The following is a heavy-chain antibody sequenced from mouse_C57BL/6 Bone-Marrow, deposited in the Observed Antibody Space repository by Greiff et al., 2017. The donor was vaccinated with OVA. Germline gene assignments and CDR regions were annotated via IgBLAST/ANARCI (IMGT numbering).Heavy chain of an antibody. J-gene: IGHJ3*01. Sequence: EVKVVESGGGLVQPGGSLKLSCAASGFTFSDYYMYWVRQTPEKRLEWVAYISNGGGSTYYPDTVKGRFTISRDNAKNTLYLQMSRLKSEDTAMYYCARPGYYGSSYGFAYWGQGTLVTVSA. CDR1: GFTFSDYY. D-gene: IGHD1-1*01. V-gene: IGHV5-12*01. CDR2: ISNGGGST. CDR3: ARPGYYGSSYGFAY.